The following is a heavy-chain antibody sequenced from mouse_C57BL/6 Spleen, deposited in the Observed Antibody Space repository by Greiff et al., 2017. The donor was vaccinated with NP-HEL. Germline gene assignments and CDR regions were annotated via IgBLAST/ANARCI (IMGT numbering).Heavy chain of an antibody. J-gene: IGHJ3*01. CDR2: INPGSGGT. D-gene: IGHD4-1*01. CDR1: GYAFTNYL. V-gene: IGHV1-54*01. Sequence: VKLMESGAELVRPGTSVKVSCKASGYAFTNYLIEWVKQRPGQGLEWIGVINPGSGGTNYNEKFKGKATLTADKSSSTAYMQLSSLTSEDSAVYFCARKGLLPLTGKAWFAYWGQGTLVTVSA. CDR3: ARKGLLPLTGKAWFAY.